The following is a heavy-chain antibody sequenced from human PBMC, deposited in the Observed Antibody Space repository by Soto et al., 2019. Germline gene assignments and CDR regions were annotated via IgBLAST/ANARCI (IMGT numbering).Heavy chain of an antibody. CDR1: GGSISSSGYY. V-gene: IGHV4-39*01. D-gene: IGHD5-18*01. CDR2: IYYSGST. CDR3: ARLRGYSYGYLDY. Sequence: SETLSLTCTVSGGSISSSGYYWGWIRQPPGKGLEWIGSIYYSGSTYFNPSLKSRVTISVDTSKNQFSLKLSSVTAADTAVYYCARLRGYSYGYLDYWGQGTPVTVSS. J-gene: IGHJ4*02.